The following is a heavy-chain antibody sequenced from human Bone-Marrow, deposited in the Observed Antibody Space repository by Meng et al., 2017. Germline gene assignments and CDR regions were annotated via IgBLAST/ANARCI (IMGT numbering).Heavy chain of an antibody. CDR2: IDPKSDNT. Sequence: ASVKVSCKASGYTFTSYYMHWVRQAPGQGLEWMGRIDPKSDNTHYAQKFQGRVTMTRDTSISTAYMELSGLRSDDTAVYYCARDEDISAAGYLLGDFWGQGTLVTVSS. V-gene: IGHV1-2*06. D-gene: IGHD6-13*01. CDR1: GYTFTSYY. CDR3: ARDEDISAAGYLLGDF. J-gene: IGHJ4*02.